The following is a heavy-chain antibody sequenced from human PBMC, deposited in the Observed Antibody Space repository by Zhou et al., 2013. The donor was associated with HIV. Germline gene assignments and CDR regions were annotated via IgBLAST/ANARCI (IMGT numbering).Heavy chain of an antibody. V-gene: IGHV1-69*05. Sequence: QVQLVQSGAEVKKPGSSVKVSCKASGGTFSSYAISWVRQAPGQGLEWMGGIIPIFGTANYAQKFQGRVTITTDESTSTAYMELSSLRSEDTAVYYCASGGYNWNYNYYYYMDVWGKGTTVTVSS. D-gene: IGHD1-20*01. J-gene: IGHJ6*03. CDR1: GGTFSSYA. CDR3: ASGGYNWNYNYYYYMDV. CDR2: IIPIFGTA.